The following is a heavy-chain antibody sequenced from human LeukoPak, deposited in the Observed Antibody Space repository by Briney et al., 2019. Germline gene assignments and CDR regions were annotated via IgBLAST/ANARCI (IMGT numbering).Heavy chain of an antibody. J-gene: IGHJ4*02. CDR3: ARVWYGGKSGPDY. Sequence: SETLSLTCTVSGGSISSYYWSWIRQPPGKGLEWIGYIYYSGSTNYNPSLKSRVTISVDTSKNQFSLRLNSVTAADTAVYYCARVWYGGKSGPDYWGQGTLVTVSS. CDR2: IYYSGST. V-gene: IGHV4-59*08. CDR1: GGSISSYY. D-gene: IGHD1-26*01.